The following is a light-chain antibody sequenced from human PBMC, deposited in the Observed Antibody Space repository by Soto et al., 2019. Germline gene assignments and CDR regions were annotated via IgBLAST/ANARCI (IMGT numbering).Light chain of an antibody. CDR1: QDISTW. Sequence: DIQMTQSPSSVSASVGDRVTITCRASQDISTWLAWYQQKPGKAPHLLIYSASTLQSRVPSMFSGSGSGADFTPTISSLQPKDVATYYYQQTHSFPWKFGQGTKVEI. CDR2: SAS. CDR3: QQTHSFPWK. V-gene: IGKV1-12*02. J-gene: IGKJ1*01.